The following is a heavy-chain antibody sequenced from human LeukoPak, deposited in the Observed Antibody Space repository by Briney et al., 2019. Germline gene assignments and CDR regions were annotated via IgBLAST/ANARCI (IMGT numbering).Heavy chain of an antibody. V-gene: IGHV3-21*01. Sequence: GGTLRLSCAASGFTFSSYSMNWVRQAPGKGLEWVSSISSSSSYIYYADSVKGRFTISRDNAKNSLYLQMNSLRAEDTAVYYCAREAGRAYYFDYWGQGTLVTVSS. CDR3: AREAGRAYYFDY. CDR2: ISSSSSYI. J-gene: IGHJ4*02. CDR1: GFTFSSYS.